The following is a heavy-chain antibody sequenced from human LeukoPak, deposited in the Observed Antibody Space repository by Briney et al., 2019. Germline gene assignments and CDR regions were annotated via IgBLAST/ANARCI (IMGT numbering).Heavy chain of an antibody. CDR1: GFSLSTSGMC. J-gene: IGHJ5*02. CDR2: IDWDGDK. Sequence: SGPALVKPTQTLTLTCTFSGFSLSTSGMCVSWIRPPPGKALEWLALIDWDGDKYYSTSLKTRLTISKDTSKNQVVLTMTNMDPVDTATYYCARTVGCGWNDGGDWFDPWGQGTLVTVSS. V-gene: IGHV2-70*01. D-gene: IGHD1-1*01. CDR3: ARTVGCGWNDGGDWFDP.